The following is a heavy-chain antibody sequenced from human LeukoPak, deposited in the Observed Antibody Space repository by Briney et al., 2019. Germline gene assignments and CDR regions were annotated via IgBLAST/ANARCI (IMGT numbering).Heavy chain of an antibody. V-gene: IGHV4-4*07. CDR2: IYTSGST. CDR3: ARGHRLYGMDV. Sequence: SETLSLTCTVSGGSISSYYWSWIRQPAGKGLEWIGRIYTSGSTNYNPSLKSRVAISVDTSKNQFSLKLSSVTAADTAVYYCARGHRLYGMDVWGPGATVTVSS. CDR1: GGSISSYY. J-gene: IGHJ6*02.